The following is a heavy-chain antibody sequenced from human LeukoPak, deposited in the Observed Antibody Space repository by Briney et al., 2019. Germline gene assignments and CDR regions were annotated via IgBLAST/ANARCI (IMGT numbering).Heavy chain of an antibody. D-gene: IGHD6-6*01. Sequence: SETLSLTCTVFGGSISSYYWSWIRQPPGKGLEWIGYIYYSGSTNYNPSLKSRVTISVDTSKNQFSLKLSSVTAADTAVYYCARAEYSSLGYYYYYGMDVWGQGTTVTVSS. V-gene: IGHV4-59*01. J-gene: IGHJ6*02. CDR1: GGSISSYY. CDR2: IYYSGST. CDR3: ARAEYSSLGYYYYYGMDV.